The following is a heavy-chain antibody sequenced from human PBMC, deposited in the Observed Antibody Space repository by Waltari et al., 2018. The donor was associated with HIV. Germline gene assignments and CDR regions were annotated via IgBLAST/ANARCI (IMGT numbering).Heavy chain of an antibody. CDR1: GFTFSSYG. D-gene: IGHD6-6*01. CDR3: ARYHSSSAGLDY. Sequence: QVQLVESGGGVVQPGRSLRLSCAASGFTFSSYGMHWVRQAPGKGLEWVAVIWYDGSNKYYADSVKGRFTISRDNSKNTLYLQMNSLRAEDTAVYYCARYHSSSAGLDYWGQGTLVTVSS. CDR2: IWYDGSNK. V-gene: IGHV3-33*01. J-gene: IGHJ4*02.